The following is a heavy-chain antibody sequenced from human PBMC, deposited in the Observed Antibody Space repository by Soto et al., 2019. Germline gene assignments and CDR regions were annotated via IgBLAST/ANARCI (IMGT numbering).Heavy chain of an antibody. CDR3: ARGRYCSSTSCPVAFDI. J-gene: IGHJ3*02. CDR1: GFTFSSYD. CDR2: IGTAGDT. D-gene: IGHD2-2*01. Sequence: EVQLVESGGGLVQPGGSLRLSCAASGFTFSSYDMHWVRQATGKGLEWVSAIGTAGDTYYPGSVKGRFTISRENAKNSLYLKMNGRRAGDTAVYYCARGRYCSSTSCPVAFDIWGQGTMVTVSS. V-gene: IGHV3-13*01.